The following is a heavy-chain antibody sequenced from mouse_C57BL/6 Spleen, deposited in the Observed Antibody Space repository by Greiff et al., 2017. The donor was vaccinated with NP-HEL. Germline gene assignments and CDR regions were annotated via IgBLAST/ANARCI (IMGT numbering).Heavy chain of an antibody. J-gene: IGHJ2*01. Sequence: QVQLKQPGAELVKPGASVKMSCKASGYTFTSYWITWVKQRPGQGLEWIGDIYPGSGSTNYNEKFKSKATLTVDTSSSTAYMQLSSLTSEDSAVYYCARAFYYYGSSSYWGQGTTLTVSS. CDR2: IYPGSGST. CDR3: ARAFYYYGSSSY. V-gene: IGHV1-55*01. D-gene: IGHD1-1*01. CDR1: GYTFTSYW.